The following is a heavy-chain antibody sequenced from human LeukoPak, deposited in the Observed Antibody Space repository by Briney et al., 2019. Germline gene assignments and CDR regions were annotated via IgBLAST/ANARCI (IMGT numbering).Heavy chain of an antibody. CDR1: GGSISSGSYY. V-gene: IGHV4-61*02. J-gene: IGHJ4*02. Sequence: SQTLSLTCTVSGGSISSGSYYWSWIRQPAGKGLEWIGRIYTSGSTNYNPSLKSRVTISVDTSKNQFSLKLSSVTAADTAVYYCARQNRINREFDYWGQGTLVTVSS. D-gene: IGHD1-14*01. CDR2: IYTSGST. CDR3: ARQNRINREFDY.